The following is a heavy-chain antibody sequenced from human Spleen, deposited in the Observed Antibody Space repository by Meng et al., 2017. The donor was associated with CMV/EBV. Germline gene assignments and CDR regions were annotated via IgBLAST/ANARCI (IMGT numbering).Heavy chain of an antibody. CDR2: IIPILGIA. V-gene: IGHV1-69*02. Sequence: SVKVYCKASGGTFSSYTISWVRQAPGQGLEWMGRIIPILGIANYAQKFQGRVTITADKSTSTAYMELSSLRSEDTAVYYCAMINYDFWSGYPLSGMDVWGQGTTVTVSS. CDR3: AMINYDFWSGYPLSGMDV. D-gene: IGHD3-3*01. J-gene: IGHJ6*02. CDR1: GGTFSSYT.